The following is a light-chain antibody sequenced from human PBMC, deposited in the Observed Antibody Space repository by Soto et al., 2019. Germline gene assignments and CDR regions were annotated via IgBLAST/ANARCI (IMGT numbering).Light chain of an antibody. V-gene: IGLV2-14*01. CDR1: SS. CDR3: SSYASSTWM. Sequence: QSALTQPASVSGSPGQSITISCTGTSSVSWYQQHPGKAPKLIIYDVSNRPSGVSYRFSGSKSGNTASLTISGVQADDEADYYCSSYASSTWMLGGGTKLTVL. J-gene: IGLJ3*02. CDR2: DVS.